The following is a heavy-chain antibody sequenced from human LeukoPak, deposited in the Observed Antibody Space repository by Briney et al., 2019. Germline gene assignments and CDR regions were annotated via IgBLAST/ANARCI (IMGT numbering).Heavy chain of an antibody. D-gene: IGHD3-22*01. CDR3: ARRVVSYDSSGYYYLGPFDY. CDR1: GYSISSGYY. J-gene: IGHJ4*02. CDR2: IYSSGST. Sequence: SETLSLTCAVSGYSISSGYYWGWIRQPPGKGLEWIGNIYSSGSTYFNPSLKGRVTISVDTSKNQFSLKLSSVTAADTAVYYCARRVVSYDSSGYYYLGPFDYWGQGTLVTVSS. V-gene: IGHV4-38-2*01.